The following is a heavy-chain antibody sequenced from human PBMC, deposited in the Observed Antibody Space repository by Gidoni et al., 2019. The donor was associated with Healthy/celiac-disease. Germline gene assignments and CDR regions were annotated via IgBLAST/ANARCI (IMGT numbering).Heavy chain of an antibody. Sequence: QVQLQESGPGLVKPSQTLSLTCTVSGGSISSGAYYWSWIRQPPGKGLEWIGYIYYSGSTYYNPSLKSRVTISVDTSKNQFSLKLSSVTAADTAVYYCARKTNYYDSSGYHGTFDIWGQGTMVTVSS. V-gene: IGHV4-30-4*01. D-gene: IGHD3-22*01. CDR3: ARKTNYYDSSGYHGTFDI. CDR1: GGSISSGAYY. J-gene: IGHJ3*02. CDR2: IYYSGST.